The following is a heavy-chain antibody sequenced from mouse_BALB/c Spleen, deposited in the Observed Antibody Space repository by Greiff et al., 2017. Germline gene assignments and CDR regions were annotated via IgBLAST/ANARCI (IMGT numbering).Heavy chain of an antibody. D-gene: IGHD1-1*01. Sequence: EVKLVESGGGLVQPGGSRKLSCAASGFTFSDYGMAWVRQAPGKGPEWVAFISNLAYSIYYADTVTGRFTISRENAKNTLYLEMSSLRSEDTAMYYCAREATVVATRAMDYWGQGTSVTVSS. CDR1: GFTFSDYG. J-gene: IGHJ4*01. CDR3: AREATVVATRAMDY. V-gene: IGHV5-15*02. CDR2: ISNLAYSI.